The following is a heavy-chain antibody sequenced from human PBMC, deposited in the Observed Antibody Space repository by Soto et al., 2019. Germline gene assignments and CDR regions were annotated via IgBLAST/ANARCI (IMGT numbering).Heavy chain of an antibody. CDR2: ISSYGSET. CDR1: GFTFSRYW. CDR3: ASNYAYAEGYYWYGIDV. Sequence: EVQLVESGGGLVLPGGSLRLSCAASGFTFSRYWMHWVRQAPGKGLVWVSRISSYGSETHYADSVKGRFTISRDNAKNTLDRQMKSLRADDTAVYDCASNYAYAEGYYWYGIDVWGQGTTVTVSS. D-gene: IGHD3-16*01. V-gene: IGHV3-74*01. J-gene: IGHJ6*02.